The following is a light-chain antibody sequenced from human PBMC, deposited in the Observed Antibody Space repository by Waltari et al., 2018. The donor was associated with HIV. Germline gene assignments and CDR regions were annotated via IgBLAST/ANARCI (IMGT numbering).Light chain of an antibody. CDR3: QSYDSSLSGV. V-gene: IGLV1-40*01. CDR1: SSHIGAGYD. J-gene: IGLJ2*01. CDR2: HNS. Sequence: QSVLTQPPSVSGAPGQRVTIPCTGSSSHIGAGYDVHWSQQLPGTAPKLLIYHNSNRPSGLPDRFSGSTSGTSASLAIIGLRAEDEADYYCQSYDSSLSGVFGGGTKLTVL.